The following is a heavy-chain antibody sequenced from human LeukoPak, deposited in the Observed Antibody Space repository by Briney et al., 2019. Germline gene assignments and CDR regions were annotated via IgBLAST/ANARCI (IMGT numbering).Heavy chain of an antibody. D-gene: IGHD2-2*02. CDR3: AREYRSFSWFDP. J-gene: IGHJ5*02. CDR2: IYTSGST. Sequence: SETLSLTCTVSGGSISSYYWSWIRQPAGKGLEWIGRIYTSGSTNYNPSLKSRVTISVDTSKNQFSLKLSSVTAADTAVYYCAREYRSFSWFDPWGQGTLVTVSS. CDR1: GGSISSYY. V-gene: IGHV4-4*07.